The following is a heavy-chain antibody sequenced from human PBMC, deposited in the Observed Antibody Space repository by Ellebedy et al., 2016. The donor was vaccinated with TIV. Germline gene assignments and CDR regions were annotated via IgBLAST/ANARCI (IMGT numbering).Heavy chain of an antibody. CDR3: ARVDHNPGHYYYMDV. D-gene: IGHD1-14*01. V-gene: IGHV4-34*01. J-gene: IGHJ6*03. CDR1: GELLNPYS. CDR2: ISHGGST. Sequence: MPSETLSFTCAVYGELLNPYSWRWIRQPPGKGLEWIGEISHGGSTKYNSSLSSRVTISIDTSKNQFSLRLRSVTAADTGVYYCARVDHNPGHYYYMDVWGRGTTVTVSS.